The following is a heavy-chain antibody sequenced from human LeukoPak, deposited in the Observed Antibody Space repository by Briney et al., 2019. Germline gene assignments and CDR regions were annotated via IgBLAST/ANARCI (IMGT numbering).Heavy chain of an antibody. CDR3: AKEGAMVRGVY. Sequence: GGSLRLSCVASGFTFSSCDMSWVRQAPGKGLEWVSAISGSGTDTYYADSVKGRFTISRDTSKNTLYLQMNSLRAEDTAVYYCAKEGAMVRGVYWGQGTLVTVS. CDR2: ISGSGTDT. V-gene: IGHV3-23*01. D-gene: IGHD3-10*01. CDR1: GFTFSSCD. J-gene: IGHJ4*02.